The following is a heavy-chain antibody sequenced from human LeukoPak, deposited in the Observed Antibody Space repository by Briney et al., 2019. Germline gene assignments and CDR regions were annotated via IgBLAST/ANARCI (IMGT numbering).Heavy chain of an antibody. V-gene: IGHV6-1*01. CDR2: TYYRSKWYN. J-gene: IGHJ4*02. Sequence: PSQTLSLTCAISGDSVSSKNGAWNWIRQSPSRGLEWLGRTYYRSKWYNDYAVSVQGRITINPDTSKNQFSLQLNSVTPEDTAAYYCARDLGTSGWYTFDYWGQGTLVTVSS. D-gene: IGHD6-19*01. CDR1: GDSVSSKNGA. CDR3: ARDLGTSGWYTFDY.